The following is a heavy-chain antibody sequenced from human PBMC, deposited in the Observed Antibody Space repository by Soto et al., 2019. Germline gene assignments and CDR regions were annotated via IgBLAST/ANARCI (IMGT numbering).Heavy chain of an antibody. V-gene: IGHV1-8*01. D-gene: IGHD2-2*01. CDR2: MNPNSGNT. CDR1: GYTFTSYD. Sequence: QVQLVQSGAEVKKPGASVKVSCKASGYTFTSYDINWVRQATGQGLEWMGWMNPNSGNTGYAQKFQGRVTMTRNTSISTAYMELSSLRSKDTAVYYCARDRAVLVPAALNDYYYYGMDVWGQGTTVTVSS. J-gene: IGHJ6*02. CDR3: ARDRAVLVPAALNDYYYYGMDV.